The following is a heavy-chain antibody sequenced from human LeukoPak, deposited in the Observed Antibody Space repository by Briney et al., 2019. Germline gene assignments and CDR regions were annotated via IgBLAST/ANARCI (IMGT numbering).Heavy chain of an antibody. CDR3: AKDHNPVVAWGYYFDY. Sequence: YPGGSLRLSCVASGFTFSSYTMNWVRQAPGKGLEWVSSITGSSGYIYYADSVKGRFTISRDNSKNTLYLQMNSLRAEDTAVYYCAKDHNPVVAWGYYFDYWGQGTLVTVSS. D-gene: IGHD2-15*01. J-gene: IGHJ4*02. V-gene: IGHV3-23*01. CDR2: ITGSSGYI. CDR1: GFTFSSYT.